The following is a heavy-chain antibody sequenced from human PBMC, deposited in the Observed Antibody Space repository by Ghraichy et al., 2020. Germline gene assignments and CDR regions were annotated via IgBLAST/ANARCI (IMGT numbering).Heavy chain of an antibody. CDR2: IYSGGST. D-gene: IGHD3-10*01. J-gene: IGHJ6*03. Sequence: GGSLRLSCAASGFSVNSNYMTWVRQAPGKGLEWVSIIYSGGSTDYADSVKGRFTVSRDISNNKLYLQMNSLRAEDTAVYYCARRSLWFGELFNYYYMDVWGKGTTVTVSS. CDR3: ARRSLWFGELFNYYYMDV. CDR1: GFSVNSNY. V-gene: IGHV3-66*02.